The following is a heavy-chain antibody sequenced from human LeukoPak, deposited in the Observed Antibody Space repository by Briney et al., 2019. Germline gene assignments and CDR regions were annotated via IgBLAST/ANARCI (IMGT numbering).Heavy chain of an antibody. V-gene: IGHV4-34*01. CDR3: ASLPHPSNIWTAYATSFDY. Sequence: KPSETLSLTCAVYGGSFSGYYWSWIRQPPGKGLEWIGEINHSGSTYYNPSLNSRVTISVDTSKNQFSLKLSSVTAADTAVYYCASLPHPSNIWTAYATSFDYWGQGSLVTVSS. D-gene: IGHD3-9*01. CDR1: GGSFSGYY. CDR2: INHSGST. J-gene: IGHJ4*02.